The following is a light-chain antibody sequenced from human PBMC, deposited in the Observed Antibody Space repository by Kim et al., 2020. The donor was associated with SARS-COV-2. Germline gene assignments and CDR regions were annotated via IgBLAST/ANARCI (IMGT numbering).Light chain of an antibody. CDR3: QQRSDWPIT. V-gene: IGKV3-11*01. J-gene: IGKJ5*01. CDR2: DTS. Sequence: LSPGERVTLSCRASQSISSYLAWYQQKPGQAPRLLIYDTSNRASGIPARFSGSGPGTDFTLTISSLEPEDFAVYYCQQRSDWPITFGQGTRLEIK. CDR1: QSISSY.